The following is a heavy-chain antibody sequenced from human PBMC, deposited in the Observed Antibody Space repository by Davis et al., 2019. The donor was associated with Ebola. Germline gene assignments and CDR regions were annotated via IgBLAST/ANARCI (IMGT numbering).Heavy chain of an antibody. V-gene: IGHV3-33*01. Sequence: PGGSLRLSCAASGFTFSSYGMHWVRQAPGKGLEWVAVIWYDGSKKYYADSVKGRFTISRDNSKNTLYLQMNSLRAEDTAVYYCARQLWFGQLWGLGGDSGMDVWGQGTTVTVSS. D-gene: IGHD3-10*01. CDR1: GFTFSSYG. CDR2: IWYDGSKK. CDR3: ARQLWFGQLWGLGGDSGMDV. J-gene: IGHJ6*02.